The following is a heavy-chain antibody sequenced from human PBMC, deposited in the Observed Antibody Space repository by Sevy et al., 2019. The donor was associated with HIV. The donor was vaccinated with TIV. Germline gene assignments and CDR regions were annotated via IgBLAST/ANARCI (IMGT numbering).Heavy chain of an antibody. D-gene: IGHD6-13*01. Sequence: GESLKISCKGSGYSFTSYWISWVRQMPGKGLEWMGRIDPSDSYTNYSPSFQGHVTISADKSISTAYLQWSSLKASDTAMYYCARRRYSSSWYYYYGMVVWGQGTTVTVSS. CDR2: IDPSDSYT. CDR1: GYSFTSYW. CDR3: ARRRYSSSWYYYYGMVV. J-gene: IGHJ6*02. V-gene: IGHV5-10-1*01.